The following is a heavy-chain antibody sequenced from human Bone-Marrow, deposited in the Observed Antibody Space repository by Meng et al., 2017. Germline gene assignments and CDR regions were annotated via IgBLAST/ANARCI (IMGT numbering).Heavy chain of an antibody. CDR1: GYTFTGYY. V-gene: IGHV1-2*06. Sequence: ASVKVSCKASGYTFTGYYMHWVRQAPGQGLEWMGRINPNSGGTNYAQKFQGRVTMTRDTSISTAYMELGRLRPDDTTVYYCAGVRGSGRTVFDHWGQGTLVTVSS. J-gene: IGHJ4*01. CDR3: AGVRGSGRTVFDH. D-gene: IGHD3-10*01. CDR2: INPNSGGT.